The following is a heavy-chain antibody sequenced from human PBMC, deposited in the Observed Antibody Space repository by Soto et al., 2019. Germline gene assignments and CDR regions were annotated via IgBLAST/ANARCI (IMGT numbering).Heavy chain of an antibody. CDR3: ESARVGDTYDLDY. CDR1: GYTVTTYG. V-gene: IGHV1-18*01. CDR2: INAYNGNT. D-gene: IGHD1-26*01. J-gene: IGHJ4*02. Sequence: QVQLVQSGGEVKKPGASVKVSCKASGYTVTTYGISWVRQAPGKWLEWLGWINAYNGNTNYAQNLQGRVTMTTDTPTSTVYMELRSVRSGDTAVYYCESARVGDTYDLDYWGQGTLVTVSS.